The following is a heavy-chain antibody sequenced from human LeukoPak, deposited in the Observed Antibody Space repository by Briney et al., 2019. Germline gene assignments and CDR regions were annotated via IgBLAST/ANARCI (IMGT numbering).Heavy chain of an antibody. D-gene: IGHD3-10*02. CDR2: IYYSGNT. CDR3: ARSTGSTMFIDY. CDR1: GGSISPYY. V-gene: IGHV4-59*01. Sequence: SESLSLTCTVSGGSISPYYWSWIRQPPGKGLEWLGYIYYSGNTEYKPSLKSRVAMSVDTSKNQFSLRLSSVTAADTAVYYCARSTGSTMFIDYWGQGTLVTVSS. J-gene: IGHJ4*02.